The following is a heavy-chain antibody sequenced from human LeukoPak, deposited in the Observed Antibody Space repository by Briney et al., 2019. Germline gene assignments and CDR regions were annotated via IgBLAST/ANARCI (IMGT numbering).Heavy chain of an antibody. D-gene: IGHD4-17*01. V-gene: IGHV1-69*13. CDR3: ARGRWVNTVTDWFDP. J-gene: IGHJ5*02. Sequence: SVKVSCKASGGTFSTYAISWVRQAPGQGLEWMGGIIPMFGTADYAQKFQGRVTITADESTSTVYMELSSLRSEDTAVYYCARGRWVNTVTDWFDPWGQGSLVTVSS. CDR2: IIPMFGTA. CDR1: GGTFSTYA.